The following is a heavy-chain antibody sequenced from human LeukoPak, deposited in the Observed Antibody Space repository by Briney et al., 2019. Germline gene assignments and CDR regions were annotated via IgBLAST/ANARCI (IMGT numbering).Heavy chain of an antibody. J-gene: IGHJ3*02. V-gene: IGHV3-30*02. CDR3: ANQLTYYYDSSGYYDADAFDI. CDR1: GFTFSSYG. Sequence: PGGSLRLSCAASGFTFSSYGMHWVRQAPGKGLEWVALIRYDGSNKYYADSVKGRFTISRDNSKNTLYLQMNSLRAEDTAVYYCANQLTYYYDSSGYYDADAFDIWGQGTMVTVSS. D-gene: IGHD3-22*01. CDR2: IRYDGSNK.